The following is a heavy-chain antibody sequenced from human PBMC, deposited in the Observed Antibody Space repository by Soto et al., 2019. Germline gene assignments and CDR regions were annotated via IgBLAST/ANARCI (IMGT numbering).Heavy chain of an antibody. D-gene: IGHD3-22*01. CDR1: GFTFSSYA. CDR2: ISGSGGST. J-gene: IGHJ4*02. CDR3: AKEADISGYYPDY. V-gene: IGHV3-23*01. Sequence: PGGSLRLSCAASGFTFSSYAMSWVRQAPGKGLEWVSVISGSGGSTHYADSVKGRSTISRDNSKNTLHLQVNSLRGEDTAVYYCAKEADISGYYPDYWGQGTQVTVS.